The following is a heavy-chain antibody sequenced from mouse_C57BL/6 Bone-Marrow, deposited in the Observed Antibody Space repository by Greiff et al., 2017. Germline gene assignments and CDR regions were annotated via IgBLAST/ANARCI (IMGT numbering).Heavy chain of an antibody. D-gene: IGHD2-2*01. Sequence: QVQLQQSGAELAKPGASVKLSCKASGYTFTSYWMHWVKQRPGQGLEWIGYINPSSGYTKYNQKFKDKDTLTADKSSSTAYMQLSSLTYEDSAVYYCARGGSTRVKGYAMDYWGQGTSVTVSS. CDR1: GYTFTSYW. V-gene: IGHV1-7*01. J-gene: IGHJ4*01. CDR2: INPSSGYT. CDR3: ARGGSTRVKGYAMDY.